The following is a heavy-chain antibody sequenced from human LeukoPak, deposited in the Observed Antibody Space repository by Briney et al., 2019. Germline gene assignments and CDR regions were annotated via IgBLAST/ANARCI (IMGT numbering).Heavy chain of an antibody. J-gene: IGHJ6*03. CDR1: GFTFSSYA. D-gene: IGHD3-10*01. Sequence: PGGSLRLSCAASGFTFSSYAMSWVRQAPGKGLEWVSAISGSGGSTYYADSVKGRFTISRDNSKNTLYLQMNSLRAEDTAVYYCARDRLWFGELPPYYYYYMDVWGKGTTVTISS. V-gene: IGHV3-23*01. CDR2: ISGSGGST. CDR3: ARDRLWFGELPPYYYYYMDV.